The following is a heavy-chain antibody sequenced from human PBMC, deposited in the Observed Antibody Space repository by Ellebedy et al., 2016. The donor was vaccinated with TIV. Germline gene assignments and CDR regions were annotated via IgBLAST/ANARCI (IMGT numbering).Heavy chain of an antibody. D-gene: IGHD3-16*01. J-gene: IGHJ4*02. Sequence: PGGSLRLSCAASGFTFSSYWMYWVRQAPGKGLVWVSRINSDVSSTSYPDSVEGRFTISRDNAKNTLNLQMNSLRVEDTAVYYCARDGATVNPLDYWGQGTLVTVSS. CDR3: ARDGATVNPLDY. CDR2: INSDVSST. CDR1: GFTFSSYW. V-gene: IGHV3-74*01.